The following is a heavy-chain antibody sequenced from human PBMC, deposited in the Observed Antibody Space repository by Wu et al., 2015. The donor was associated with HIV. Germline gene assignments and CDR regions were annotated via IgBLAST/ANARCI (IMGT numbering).Heavy chain of an antibody. Sequence: QVQLVQSGAEVKKPGSSVKVSCKASGGTFNSYAINWVRQAPGQGLEWLGWISASDGNTNYAQKVQGRVTMTTDTSTNTGYMELRSLRSDDTAVYYCGKTHCTGGTCYLVDYWGQGTLVTVSS. CDR3: GKTHCTGGTCYLVDY. CDR2: ISASDGNT. CDR1: GGTFNSYA. V-gene: IGHV1-18*01. J-gene: IGHJ4*02. D-gene: IGHD2-15*01.